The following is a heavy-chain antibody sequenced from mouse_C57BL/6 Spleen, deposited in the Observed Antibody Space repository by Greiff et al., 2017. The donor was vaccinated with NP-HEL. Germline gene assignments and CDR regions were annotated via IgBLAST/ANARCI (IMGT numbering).Heavy chain of an antibody. CDR1: GFSLTSYG. V-gene: IGHV2-4*01. CDR3: AIPVTGTGAMDY. J-gene: IGHJ4*01. Sequence: QVQLKESGPGLVQPSQSLSITCTVSGFSLTSYGVHWVRQPPGKGLEWLGVIWSGGSTDYNAAFISRLSISKDNSKSQVFFKMNSLQSDDTAIYYCAIPVTGTGAMDYWGQGTSVTVSS. D-gene: IGHD4-1*01. CDR2: IWSGGST.